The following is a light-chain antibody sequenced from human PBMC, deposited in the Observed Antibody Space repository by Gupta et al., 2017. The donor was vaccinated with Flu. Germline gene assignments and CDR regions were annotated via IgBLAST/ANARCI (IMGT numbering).Light chain of an antibody. CDR1: QSFSSNF. V-gene: IGKV3-20*01. Sequence: EIVLTQSPGTLSLSPGERATLSCRASQSFSSNFLAWFQQKPGQAPRLLIYDASSRATGIPDRFSGSGCGADFSLTISRREPEDFAVYFCQQYDASPRLTFGGETXVEIK. CDR2: DAS. CDR3: QQYDASPRLT. J-gene: IGKJ4*01.